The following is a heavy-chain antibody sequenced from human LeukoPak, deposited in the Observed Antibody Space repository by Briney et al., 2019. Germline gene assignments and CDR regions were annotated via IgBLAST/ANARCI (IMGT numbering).Heavy chain of an antibody. Sequence: PGGSLRLSCTASGFTFGDYAMSWVRQAPGKGLEWVGFIRSKAYGGTTEYAASVKGRFTISRHDSKSIAYLQMSSLKTEDTAVYYCTREGGELLRPVDYWGQGTLVTVSS. J-gene: IGHJ4*02. CDR3: TREGGELLRPVDY. CDR1: GFTFGDYA. CDR2: IRSKAYGGTT. D-gene: IGHD1-26*01. V-gene: IGHV3-49*04.